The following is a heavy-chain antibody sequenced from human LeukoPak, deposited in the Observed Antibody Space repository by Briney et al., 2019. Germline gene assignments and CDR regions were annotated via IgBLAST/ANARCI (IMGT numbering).Heavy chain of an antibody. V-gene: IGHV4-34*01. D-gene: IGHD6-6*01. J-gene: IGHJ4*02. Sequence: SETLSLTCAVYGGSFSGYYWSWIRQPPGKGLEWIGEINHSGSTNYNPSLKSRVTISVDTSKNQFSLKLSSVTAADTAVYYCARAPFAIAARAGFDYWRQGTLVTVSS. CDR3: ARAPFAIAARAGFDY. CDR2: INHSGST. CDR1: GGSFSGYY.